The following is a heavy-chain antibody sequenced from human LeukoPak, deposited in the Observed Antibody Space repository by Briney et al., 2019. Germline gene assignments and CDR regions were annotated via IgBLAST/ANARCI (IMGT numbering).Heavy chain of an antibody. D-gene: IGHD1-26*01. V-gene: IGHV3-74*01. Sequence: PGGSLRLSCAASGFTFSSYWMHWVRQAPGKGLVWVSRINSDGSSTSYADSVKGRFTISRDNAKNTLYLQMNSLRAEDTAVYYWARGGTSGSLIYWGQGTLVTVSS. CDR1: GFTFSSYW. CDR2: INSDGSST. J-gene: IGHJ4*02. CDR3: ARGGTSGSLIY.